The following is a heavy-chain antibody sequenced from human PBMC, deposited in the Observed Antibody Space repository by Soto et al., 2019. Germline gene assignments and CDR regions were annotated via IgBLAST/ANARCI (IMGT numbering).Heavy chain of an antibody. CDR3: ARVVAAAPVYYGMDV. CDR1: GFTFAIYG. J-gene: IGHJ6*02. D-gene: IGHD2-15*01. V-gene: IGHV1-18*01. Sequence: QVQLVQSGAEVKKPGASVKVSCKASGFTFAIYGITWVRQAPGKGLEWMGWINPYNGNTNYAQKFQGRVTMSTDTSXXTGYMELRSLRSDDTAVYYCARVVAAAPVYYGMDVWGQGTTVTVSS. CDR2: INPYNGNT.